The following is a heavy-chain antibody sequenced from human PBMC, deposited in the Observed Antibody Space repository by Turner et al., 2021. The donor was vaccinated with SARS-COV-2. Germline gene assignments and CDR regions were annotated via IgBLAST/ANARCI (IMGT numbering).Heavy chain of an antibody. J-gene: IGHJ6*02. CDR2: ISSSSSYI. V-gene: IGHV3-21*01. CDR1: GFTFSSYS. CDR3: ARDHRPVVVPAAKRAGSYYYGMDV. Sequence: EVQLVESGGGLVKPGVSLRLSCAASGFTFSSYSMNWVRQAPGKRLEWVSSISSSSSYIYYADSVKGRFTISRDNAKNSLYLQMNSLRAEDTAVYYCARDHRPVVVPAAKRAGSYYYGMDVWGQGTTVTVSS. D-gene: IGHD2-2*01.